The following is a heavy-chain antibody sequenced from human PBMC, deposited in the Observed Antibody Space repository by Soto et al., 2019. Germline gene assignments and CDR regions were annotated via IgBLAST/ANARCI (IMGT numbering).Heavy chain of an antibody. V-gene: IGHV3-33*01. CDR1: GFTFSDYD. CDR2: LWRDGSKV. D-gene: IGHD5-18*01. CDR3: ARAGDIVMGTHELGAFDI. J-gene: IGHJ3*02. Sequence: GGSLRLSCAASGFTFSDYDMHWVRQAPGKRLEWVAVLWRDGSKVYYADSVQGRFTISRDNSKNALYLQMNSLRAEDMAVYYCARAGDIVMGTHELGAFDIWGQGTVVTVSS.